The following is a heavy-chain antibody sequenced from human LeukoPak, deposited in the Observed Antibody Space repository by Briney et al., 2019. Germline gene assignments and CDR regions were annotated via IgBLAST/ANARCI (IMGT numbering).Heavy chain of an antibody. J-gene: IGHJ3*02. CDR1: GGSISSYY. CDR2: IYYSGST. CDR3: ARTRFSSRAFDI. Sequence: SETPSLTCTVSGGSISSYYWSWIRQPPGKGLEWIGYIYYSGSTNYNPSLKSRVTISVDTSKNQFSLKLSSVTAADTAVYYCARTRFSSRAFDIWGQGTMVTVSS. D-gene: IGHD3-3*01. V-gene: IGHV4-59*08.